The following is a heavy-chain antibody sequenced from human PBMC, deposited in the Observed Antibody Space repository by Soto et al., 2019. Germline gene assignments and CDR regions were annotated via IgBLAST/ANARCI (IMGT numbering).Heavy chain of an antibody. V-gene: IGHV1-18*01. CDR3: ARACLYQSSDSSGYSFEAFDF. J-gene: IGHJ3*01. Sequence: QVQLVQSGAEVKKPGASVKVSCKASGYTFTSSGMSWVRQAPGQGLERMVWISAHTGSSEYAQRFQGNVSMTTDRYTSTAYMELRSLRSDDTAVYYCARACLYQSSDSSGYSFEAFDFWDPGTLVTVSS. CDR1: GYTFTSSG. D-gene: IGHD3-22*01. CDR2: ISAHTGSS.